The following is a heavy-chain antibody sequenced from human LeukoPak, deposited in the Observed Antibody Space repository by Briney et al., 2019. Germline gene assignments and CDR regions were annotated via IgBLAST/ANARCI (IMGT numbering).Heavy chain of an antibody. V-gene: IGHV3-30*18. CDR3: AKGRGAFDI. CDR1: GFTFSSYG. J-gene: IGHJ3*02. Sequence: GRSLRLSCAASGFTFSSYGMHWVRQAPGKGLEWVAVISYDGSNKYYADSVKGRFTISRDNSKNTLYLQMNSLRAEDTAVYYCAKGRGAFDIWGQGTMVTVSS. CDR2: ISYDGSNK. D-gene: IGHD3-10*01.